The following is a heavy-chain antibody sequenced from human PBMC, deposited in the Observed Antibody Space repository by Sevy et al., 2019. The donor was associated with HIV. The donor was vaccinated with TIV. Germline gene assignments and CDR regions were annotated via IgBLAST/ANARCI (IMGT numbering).Heavy chain of an antibody. CDR1: GGSITTYY. CDR3: AREATGAFDY. J-gene: IGHJ4*02. CDR2: INYSGRT. D-gene: IGHD5-12*01. Sequence: SETLSLTCTVSGGSITTYYWSWIRQPPGKGLEWIGYINYSGRTNYNPSLKSRLTISVDTSQNQFSLKLTSVTAADTAVYYCAREATGAFDYWGQGTLVTVSS. V-gene: IGHV4-59*01.